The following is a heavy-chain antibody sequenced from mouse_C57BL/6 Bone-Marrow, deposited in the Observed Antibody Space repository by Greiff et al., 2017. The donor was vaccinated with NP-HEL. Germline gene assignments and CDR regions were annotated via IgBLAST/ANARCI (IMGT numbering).Heavy chain of an antibody. V-gene: IGHV1-15*01. Sequence: QVQLQQSGAELVRPGASVTLSCKASGYTFTDYEMHWVKQTPGHGLEWIGAIDPETGGTAYNQKFKGKAILTADKSCSTAYMELSSLTSEDSAGYYCTTAPHYGSSPYWYFDVWGTGTTVTVSS. D-gene: IGHD1-1*01. CDR1: GYTFTDYE. J-gene: IGHJ1*03. CDR2: IDPETGGT. CDR3: TTAPHYGSSPYWYFDV.